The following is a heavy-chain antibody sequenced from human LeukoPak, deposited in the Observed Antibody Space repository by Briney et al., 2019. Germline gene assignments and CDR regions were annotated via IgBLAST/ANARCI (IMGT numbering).Heavy chain of an antibody. J-gene: IGHJ4*02. CDR2: ISGSGGST. CDR1: GFTFSSYA. Sequence: QPGGSLRLSCAASGFTFSSYAMSWVRQAPGKGLEWVSAISGSGGSTYYADSVKGRFTISRDNSKNMLYLQMNSLRAEDTAVYYCAKDRWPDIAAAARYFDYWGQGTLVTVSS. D-gene: IGHD6-13*01. V-gene: IGHV3-23*01. CDR3: AKDRWPDIAAAARYFDY.